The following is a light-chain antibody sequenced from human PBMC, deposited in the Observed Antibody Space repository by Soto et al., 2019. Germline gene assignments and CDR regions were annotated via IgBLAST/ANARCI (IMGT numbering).Light chain of an antibody. CDR1: SSDVGGYNY. Sequence: QSAMTQPHAVSGCRGQSVTISCTGTSSDVGGYNYVSWYQQHPAKAPNLMIYDVSKRPSGVPDRFSGSKSGNTASLTISGIPAEDEADYYCCSYAGSSPYVYGTAPKVTVL. J-gene: IGLJ1*01. V-gene: IGLV2-11*01. CDR3: CSYAGSSPYV. CDR2: DVS.